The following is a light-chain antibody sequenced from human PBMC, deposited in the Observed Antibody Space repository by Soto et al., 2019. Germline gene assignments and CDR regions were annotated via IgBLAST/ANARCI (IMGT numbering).Light chain of an antibody. V-gene: IGKV3-11*01. CDR1: QGVSSY. Sequence: DIVLTQSPATLSLSPRERATLSCRASQGVSSYLAGYHQKPGQAPRLLIYGASNSATRIPASFSGSRSGPDFTLAISSLEPEDFAVYYCQQRSNLPPTFDQGTVVEI. CDR2: GAS. CDR3: QQRSNLPPT. J-gene: IGKJ1*01.